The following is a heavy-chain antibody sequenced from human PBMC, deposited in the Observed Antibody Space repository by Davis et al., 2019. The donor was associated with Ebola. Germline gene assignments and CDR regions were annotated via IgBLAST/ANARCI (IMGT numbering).Heavy chain of an antibody. J-gene: IGHJ4*02. D-gene: IGHD3-3*01. CDR1: GYTFTGYY. Sequence: AASVKVSCKASGYTFTGYYMHWVRQAPGQGLEWMGRINPNSGGTNYAQKFQGRVTMTRDTSISTAYMELRSLRSDDTAVYYCARAATYYDFLHYWGQGTLVTVSS. CDR3: ARAATYYDFLHY. V-gene: IGHV1-2*06. CDR2: INPNSGGT.